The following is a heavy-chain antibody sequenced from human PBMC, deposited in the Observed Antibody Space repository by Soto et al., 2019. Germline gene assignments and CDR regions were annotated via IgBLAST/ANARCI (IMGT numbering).Heavy chain of an antibody. V-gene: IGHV3-11*01. D-gene: IGHD3-10*01. J-gene: IGHJ3*02. Sequence: QVQLVESGGGLVKPGGSLRLSCAASGFTFTDYYMSWIRQAPGKGLEWISYISGTASTIYYADSVKGRFTISRDNAKKSLNLQMNSLRTEDTAMYYCARVGEYYGSGSYHDGLDIWGQGTMVTVSS. CDR1: GFTFTDYY. CDR3: ARVGEYYGSGSYHDGLDI. CDR2: ISGTASTI.